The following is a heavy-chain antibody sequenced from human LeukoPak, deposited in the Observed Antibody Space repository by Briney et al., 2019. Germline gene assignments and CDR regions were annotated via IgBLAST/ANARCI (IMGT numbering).Heavy chain of an antibody. CDR3: TRIPVADYFGYYGMDV. Sequence: GASVKVSCKASGYTFTSYYMHWVRQAPGQGLEWMGGIIPIFGTANYAQKFQGRVTITADESTSTAYMELSSLRSEDTAVYYCTRIPVADYFGYYGMDVWGQGTTVTVSS. D-gene: IGHD6-19*01. V-gene: IGHV1-69*13. J-gene: IGHJ6*02. CDR2: IIPIFGTA. CDR1: GYTFTSYY.